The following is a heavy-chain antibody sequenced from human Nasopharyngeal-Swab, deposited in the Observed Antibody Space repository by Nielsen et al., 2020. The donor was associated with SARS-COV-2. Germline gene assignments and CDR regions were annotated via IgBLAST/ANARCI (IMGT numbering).Heavy chain of an antibody. D-gene: IGHD3-16*01. CDR3: AKDFWGALDS. V-gene: IGHV3-74*01. CDR1: GFTFRSYW. Sequence: GGSLRLPCVASGFTFRSYWMHWVRQAPGEGPVWVSHINSAGSATSYADSVKGRFTISRDNAKSTLYLQMNSLRGDDTAIYFCAKDFWGALDSWGQGTLVTVSS. CDR2: INSAGSAT. J-gene: IGHJ4*02.